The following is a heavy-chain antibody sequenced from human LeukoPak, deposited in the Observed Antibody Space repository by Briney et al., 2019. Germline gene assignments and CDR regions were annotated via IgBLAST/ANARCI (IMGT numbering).Heavy chain of an antibody. J-gene: IGHJ4*02. V-gene: IGHV3-23*01. CDR2: ISGSGAST. CDR3: AKDVGKWESLHFFDY. CDR1: GFTLSTNA. D-gene: IGHD1-26*01. Sequence: GGSLRLSCLTSGFTLSTNAISWVRQAPGKGLEWISGISGSGASTYYADSVKGRFTISRDDSRNTLYLQMNSLRGDDTAVYYCAKDVGKWESLHFFDYWGQGTLVTVPS.